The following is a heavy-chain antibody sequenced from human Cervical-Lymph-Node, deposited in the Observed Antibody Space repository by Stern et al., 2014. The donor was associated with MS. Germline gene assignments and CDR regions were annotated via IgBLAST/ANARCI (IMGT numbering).Heavy chain of an antibody. Sequence: EVQLGESGGGLVRPGGALRLPCAASGFSFEDYAMHWVRHVPRKGLGWVAGISWNIGTVGYADSVKGRFTIARDNARNSLSLQMRSLRVEDAALYYCVKELRSGWSADAFDIWGQGTRVTVSP. V-gene: IGHV3-9*01. D-gene: IGHD6-19*01. CDR2: ISWNIGTV. J-gene: IGHJ3*02. CDR1: GFSFEDYA. CDR3: VKELRSGWSADAFDI.